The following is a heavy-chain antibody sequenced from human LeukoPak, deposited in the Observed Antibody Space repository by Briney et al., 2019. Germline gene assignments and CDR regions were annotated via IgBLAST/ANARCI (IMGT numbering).Heavy chain of an antibody. Sequence: SEALSLTCAVYGGSFSGYYWSWIRQPPGKGLEWIGEINHSGSTNYNPSLKSRVTISVDTSKNQFSLKLSSVTAADTAVYYCARASVVVTAIPSLRFDYWGQGTLVTVSS. CDR3: ARASVVVTAIPSLRFDY. CDR1: GGSFSGYY. CDR2: INHSGST. D-gene: IGHD2-21*02. V-gene: IGHV4-34*01. J-gene: IGHJ4*02.